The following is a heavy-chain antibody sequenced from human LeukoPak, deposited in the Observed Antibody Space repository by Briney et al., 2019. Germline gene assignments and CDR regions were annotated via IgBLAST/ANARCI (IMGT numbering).Heavy chain of an antibody. CDR3: ARDSGVTSHYYYYYMDV. Sequence: GASVKVSCKASGYTFTSYDISWVRQAPGQGLEWMGGIIPIFGTANYAQKFQGRVTITADESTSTAYMELSSLRSEDTAVYYCARDSGVTSHYYYYYMDVWGKGTTVTISS. CDR2: IIPIFGTA. J-gene: IGHJ6*03. V-gene: IGHV1-69*13. CDR1: GYTFTSYD. D-gene: IGHD3-10*01.